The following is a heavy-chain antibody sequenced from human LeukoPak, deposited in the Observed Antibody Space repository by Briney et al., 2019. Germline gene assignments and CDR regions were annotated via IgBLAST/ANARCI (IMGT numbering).Heavy chain of an antibody. CDR1: SGSFRTYY. CDR3: ARLRKWYNSYMDV. Sequence: SETLSLTCTVSSGSFRTYYWSWIRQPPGKGLEWIGYIFYNEGTSYNPSLKSRVTISVDKSKNQFSLRLSSVTVLDTAVYYCARLRKWYNSYMDVWGKGTAVTISS. V-gene: IGHV4-59*08. J-gene: IGHJ6*03. D-gene: IGHD1-26*01. CDR2: IFYNEGT.